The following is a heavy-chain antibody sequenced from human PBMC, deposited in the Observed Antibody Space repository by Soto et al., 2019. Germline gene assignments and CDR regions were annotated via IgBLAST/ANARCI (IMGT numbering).Heavy chain of an antibody. CDR3: ARDYYGSGSYYNTNWFDP. V-gene: IGHV4-34*01. Sequence: SETLSLTCAVYGGSFSGYYWSWIRQPPGKGLEWIGEINHSGSTNYNPSHKSRVTISVDTSKNQFSLKLSFVTAADTAVYYCARDYYGSGSYYNTNWFDPWGQGTLVTVS. D-gene: IGHD3-10*01. CDR2: INHSGST. J-gene: IGHJ5*02. CDR1: GGSFSGYY.